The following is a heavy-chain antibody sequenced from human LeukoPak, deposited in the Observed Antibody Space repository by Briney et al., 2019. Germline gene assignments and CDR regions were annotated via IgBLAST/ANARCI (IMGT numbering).Heavy chain of an antibody. V-gene: IGHV1-69*13. J-gene: IGHJ4*02. CDR3: ARSRGPRAEYFDY. Sequence: ASVKVSCKASGGTSSSYAINWVRQAPGQGLEWMGGIIPIFGTANYAQKFQGRVTITADESTSTAYMELSSLTSEDTAVYYCARSRGPRAEYFDYWGQGTLVTVSS. CDR2: IIPIFGTA. CDR1: GGTSSSYA. D-gene: IGHD2/OR15-2a*01.